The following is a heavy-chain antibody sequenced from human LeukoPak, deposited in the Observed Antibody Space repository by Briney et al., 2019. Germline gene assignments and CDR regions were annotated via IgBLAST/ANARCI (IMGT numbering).Heavy chain of an antibody. CDR1: GGTFSSYA. Sequence: GASVKVSCXASGGTFSSYAISWVRQARGQGLEWMGGIIPIFGTANYAQKFQGRVTITTDESTSTAYMELSSLRSEDTAVYYCARDRPSIYYDFWSGYMDVWGKGTTVTVSS. V-gene: IGHV1-69*05. CDR2: IIPIFGTA. CDR3: ARDRPSIYYDFWSGYMDV. J-gene: IGHJ6*03. D-gene: IGHD3-3*01.